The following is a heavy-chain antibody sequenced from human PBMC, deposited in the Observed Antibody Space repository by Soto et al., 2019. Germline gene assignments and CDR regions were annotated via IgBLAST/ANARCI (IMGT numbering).Heavy chain of an antibody. D-gene: IGHD6-13*01. J-gene: IGHJ6*03. CDR3: ARGIPAADSGNYYYYMDV. CDR1: GGSFSDYY. V-gene: IGHV4-34*01. CDR2: INHSGST. Sequence: SETLSLTCAVYGGSFSDYYWSWIRLPPGKGLEWIGEINHSGSTNYNPSLKSRVTISVDTSKNQFSLNPSSVTAADTAVYYCARGIPAADSGNYYYYMDVWGKGTTVTVSS.